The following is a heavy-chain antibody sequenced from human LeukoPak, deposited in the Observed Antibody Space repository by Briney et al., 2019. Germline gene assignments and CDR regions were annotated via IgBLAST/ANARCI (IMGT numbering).Heavy chain of an antibody. CDR1: GFTFSNYW. D-gene: IGHD1-26*01. CDR2: ISSDGSST. V-gene: IGHV3-74*01. CDR3: AKDKGREGDY. Sequence: GGSLRLSCAASGFTFSNYWMHWVRQAPGKGLVWVSRISSDGSSTSYADSVKGRFTISRDNSKNTLYLQMNSLRPEDTAIYYCAKDKGREGDYWGQGTLVTVSS. J-gene: IGHJ4*02.